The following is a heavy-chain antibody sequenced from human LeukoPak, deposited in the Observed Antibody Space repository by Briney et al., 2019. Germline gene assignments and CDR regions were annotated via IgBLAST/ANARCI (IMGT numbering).Heavy chain of an antibody. CDR3: VRASASRSSFDY. CDR1: GFPFSSYA. Sequence: PGRSLRLSCAASGFPFSSYAMHWVRQAPGKGLEWVAVISYDGSNKYYADSVKGRFTISRDNSKNTLYLQMNSLRAEDTAVYYCVRASASRSSFDYWGQGTLVSVSS. CDR2: ISYDGSNK. D-gene: IGHD2-2*01. J-gene: IGHJ4*02. V-gene: IGHV3-30-3*01.